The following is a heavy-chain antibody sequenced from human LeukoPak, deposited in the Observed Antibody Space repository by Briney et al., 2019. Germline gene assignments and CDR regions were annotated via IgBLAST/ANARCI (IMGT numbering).Heavy chain of an antibody. D-gene: IGHD3-16*02. Sequence: GGYLRLYCAASGFTFSSYWMRWVRQAPGKGLEWVANIKQDGREKYYVDSVKGRFTIYRDYAKISLYLQMNSLRAEDTAVYYCARDRGYYDYVWGSYRQGDAFDIWGQGTMVTVSS. CDR3: ARDRGYYDYVWGSYRQGDAFDI. CDR2: IKQDGREK. V-gene: IGHV3-7*01. CDR1: GFTFSSYW. J-gene: IGHJ3*02.